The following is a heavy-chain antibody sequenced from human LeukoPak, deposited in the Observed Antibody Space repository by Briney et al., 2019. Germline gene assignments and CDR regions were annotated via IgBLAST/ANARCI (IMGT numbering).Heavy chain of an antibody. J-gene: IGHJ4*02. CDR1: GFTFKNAW. D-gene: IGHD6-19*01. CDR2: IRSKTDGGTT. Sequence: PGGSLRLSCAASGFTFKNAWMNWVRQAPGKGLEWVGRIRSKTDGGTTDNAAPVKGRFTISRDDSKNTLFLQMNSLKADDTAVYYCAKDHESSGWPFDYWGQGTLVTVSS. V-gene: IGHV3-15*07. CDR3: AKDHESSGWPFDY.